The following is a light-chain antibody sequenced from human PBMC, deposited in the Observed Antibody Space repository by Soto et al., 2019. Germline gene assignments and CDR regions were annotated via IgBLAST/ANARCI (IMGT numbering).Light chain of an antibody. CDR3: QHSYSSPWT. Sequence: DIQMTQSPSSLSASVGDRVTITCRASQSISNYLNWYQQKPGKAPNLLIYAASTLQSGVPSRFSVSGSGTDFTLTISSLQAEDCATYYCQHSYSSPWTFGQGTKVDIK. CDR2: AAS. V-gene: IGKV1-39*01. CDR1: QSISNY. J-gene: IGKJ1*01.